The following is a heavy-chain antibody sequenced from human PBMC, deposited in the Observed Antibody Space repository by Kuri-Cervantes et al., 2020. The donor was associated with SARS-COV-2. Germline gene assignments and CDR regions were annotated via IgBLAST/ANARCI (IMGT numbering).Heavy chain of an antibody. J-gene: IGHJ4*02. CDR2: IYYSGSN. V-gene: IGHV4-39*01. Sequence: AGSLRLFCTLSGGSISSSSYYWGWIREPPGKGLEWIGSIYYSGSNYHNPSLKSRVTISVDTSKNQFSLKLSSVTAADTAVYYCARGRYSSSSYRSPKKNFDYWGQGTLVTVSS. CDR3: ARGRYSSSSYRSPKKNFDY. D-gene: IGHD6-6*01. CDR1: GGSISSSSYY.